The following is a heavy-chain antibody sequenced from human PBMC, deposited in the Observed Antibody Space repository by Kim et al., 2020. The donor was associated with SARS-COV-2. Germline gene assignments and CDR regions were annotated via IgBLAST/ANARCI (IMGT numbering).Heavy chain of an antibody. D-gene: IGHD5-12*01. CDR2: IYYTGSS. Sequence: SETLSLTCTVYGGSISSYYWNWIRQPPGKALEWIGDIYYTGSSNYNPSLKSRLTISVDTSKNQFSLKLSSVTAADTAVYYCARAPGYSRYFDYWGQGTLVTVSS. CDR1: GGSISSYY. CDR3: ARAPGYSRYFDY. V-gene: IGHV4-59*01. J-gene: IGHJ4*02.